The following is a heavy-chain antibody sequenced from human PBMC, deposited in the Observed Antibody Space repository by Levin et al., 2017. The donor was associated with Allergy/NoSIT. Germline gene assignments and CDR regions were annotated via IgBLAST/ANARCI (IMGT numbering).Heavy chain of an antibody. D-gene: IGHD6-19*01. CDR2: IRGKAT. CDR3: TRLPEQWPVEENWFDP. CDR1: GFTFSGSS. J-gene: IGHJ5*02. V-gene: IGHV3-73*01. Sequence: GGSLRLSCAASGFTFSGSSMHWVRQASGRGLEWVGRIRGKATSYAASVKGRFILSRDDSKNTAYLQMNSLRTEDTAVYYCTRLPEQWPVEENWFDPWGQGTLVTVSS.